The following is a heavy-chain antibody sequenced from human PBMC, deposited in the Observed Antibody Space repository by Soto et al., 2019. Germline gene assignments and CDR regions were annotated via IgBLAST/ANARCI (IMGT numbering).Heavy chain of an antibody. CDR1: GFTFSSYG. Sequence: QVQLVESGGAVVQPGKSLRLSCAASGFTFSSYGMYWVRQAPGKGLEWVAAISYDGSNNYHADSVKGRFTISRDNSKNTVFLQMNSLGVEDTAIYYCVRVTHSYALGGNWFDPWGQGVLVSVSS. J-gene: IGHJ5*02. CDR3: VRVTHSYALGGNWFDP. D-gene: IGHD3-16*01. CDR2: ISYDGSNN. V-gene: IGHV3-30*03.